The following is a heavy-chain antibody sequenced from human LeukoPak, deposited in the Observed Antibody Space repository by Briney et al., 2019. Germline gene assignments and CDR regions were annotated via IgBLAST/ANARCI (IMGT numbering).Heavy chain of an antibody. Sequence: GGSLRLSCAASGFTFDDYAMHWVRQAPGKGLEWVSGISWNSGSIGYADSVKGRFTISRDNAKNSLYLQMNSLRAEDTALYYCAKERNGGYYYISYFDYWGQGTLVTVSS. V-gene: IGHV3-9*01. CDR1: GFTFDDYA. CDR2: ISWNSGSI. J-gene: IGHJ4*02. CDR3: AKERNGGYYYISYFDY. D-gene: IGHD3-22*01.